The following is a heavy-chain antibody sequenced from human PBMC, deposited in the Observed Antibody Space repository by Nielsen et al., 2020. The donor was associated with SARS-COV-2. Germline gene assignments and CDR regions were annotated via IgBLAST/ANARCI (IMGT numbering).Heavy chain of an antibody. CDR1: GGSISSNNW. D-gene: IGHD7-27*01. V-gene: IGHV4-4*02. Sequence: SETLSLTCAVSGGSISSNNWWSWVRQPPGTGLEWIGEIYHRGSTNYSPSLKTRVTISVDKSKNQFSLELRSVTAADTAVYYCARDCSCGLGSSPSYYFDYWGQGTLVTVSP. CDR2: IYHRGST. J-gene: IGHJ4*02. CDR3: ARDCSCGLGSSPSYYFDY.